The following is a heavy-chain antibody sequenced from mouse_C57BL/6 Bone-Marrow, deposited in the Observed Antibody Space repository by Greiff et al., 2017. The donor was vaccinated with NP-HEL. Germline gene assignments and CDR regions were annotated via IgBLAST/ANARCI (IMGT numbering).Heavy chain of an antibody. CDR2: IGPGSGST. CDR3: ARGTTVVAPYDYGAWFAY. V-gene: IGHV1-77*01. CDR1: GYTFTDYY. J-gene: IGHJ3*01. D-gene: IGHD1-1*01. Sequence: VQLQQSGAELVKPGASVKISCKASGYTFTDYYINWVKQRPGQGLEWIGKIGPGSGSTYYNEKFKGKATLTADKSSSTAYMQLSSLTSEDSAVYFCARGTTVVAPYDYGAWFAYWGQGTLVTVSA.